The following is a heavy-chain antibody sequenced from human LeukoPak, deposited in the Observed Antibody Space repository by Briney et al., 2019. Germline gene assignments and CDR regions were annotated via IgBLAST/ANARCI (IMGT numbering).Heavy chain of an antibody. CDR1: GFTFSSYW. D-gene: IGHD6-25*01. CDR2: IKEDGSEK. Sequence: GGSLRLSCAASGFTFSSYWLSWVRQAPGKGLEWVANIKEDGSEKYYVDSVKGRFTISRDNAKNSLYLQMNSLRAEDTAVYYCARSIRGYAYYFDYWGQGTLVTVSS. J-gene: IGHJ4*02. CDR3: ARSIRGYAYYFDY. V-gene: IGHV3-7*01.